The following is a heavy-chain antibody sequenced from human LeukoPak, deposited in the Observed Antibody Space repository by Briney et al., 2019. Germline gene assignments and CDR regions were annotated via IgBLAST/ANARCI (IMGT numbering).Heavy chain of an antibody. J-gene: IGHJ4*02. CDR2: ISSSSRTI. Sequence: GGSLRLSCAASGFTFSSYSMNWGRQAPGKGLGWVSYISSSSRTIYYADSVKGRFTISRDNAKNSLYLQMNSLRAEDTAVYYCARGYGDYLDYWGQGTLVTVSS. D-gene: IGHD4-17*01. CDR3: ARGYGDYLDY. CDR1: GFTFSSYS. V-gene: IGHV3-48*01.